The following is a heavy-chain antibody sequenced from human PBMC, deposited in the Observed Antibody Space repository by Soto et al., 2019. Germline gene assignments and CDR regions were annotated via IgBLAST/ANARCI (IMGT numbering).Heavy chain of an antibody. Sequence: EVQLVESGGGLVQPGRSLRLSCAATGFTFDDYAMHWVRQAPGKGLEWVSSISWNSGDIGYADSVKCRFTISRDNAKNSRQLQMNSLRAEDTALYYWAKGNDAYCFYDMDVWGKGNTVTGSS. CDR2: ISWNSGDI. D-gene: IGHD1-1*01. CDR1: GFTFDDYA. V-gene: IGHV3-9*01. CDR3: AKGNDAYCFYDMDV. J-gene: IGHJ6*03.